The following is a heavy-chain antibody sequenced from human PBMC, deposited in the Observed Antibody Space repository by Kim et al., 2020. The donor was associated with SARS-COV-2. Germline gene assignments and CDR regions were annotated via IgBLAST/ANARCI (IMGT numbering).Heavy chain of an antibody. V-gene: IGHV3-21*01. D-gene: IGHD3-22*01. J-gene: IGHJ4*02. CDR3: ARARSGYYLDN. Sequence: ISFADSVKGRFTISRDNSKQSLYLHLNTLRVEDTAVYYCARARSGYYLDNWGQGVLVTVSS. CDR2: I.